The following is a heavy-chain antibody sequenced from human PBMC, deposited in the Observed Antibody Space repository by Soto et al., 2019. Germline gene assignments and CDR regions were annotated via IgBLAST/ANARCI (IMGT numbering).Heavy chain of an antibody. Sequence: SGGSLRLSCAASGFTFSDYYMSWIRQAPGKGLEWVSYITSRGSTMDYADSVKGRFTISRDNGKKSLYLQMNSLRAEDTAVYYCAGQYDPVPRSAFDIWGQGTMVTVSS. CDR1: GFTFSDYY. CDR3: AGQYDPVPRSAFDI. J-gene: IGHJ3*02. V-gene: IGHV3-11*01. D-gene: IGHD3-16*01. CDR2: ITSRGSTM.